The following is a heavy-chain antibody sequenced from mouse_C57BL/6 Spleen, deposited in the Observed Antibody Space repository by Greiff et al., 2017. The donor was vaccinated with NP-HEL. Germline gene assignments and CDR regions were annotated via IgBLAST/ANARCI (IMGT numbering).Heavy chain of an antibody. J-gene: IGHJ4*01. CDR2: IYPGDGDT. CDR3: ARGESNYYAMDY. V-gene: IGHV1-82*01. D-gene: IGHD2-5*01. Sequence: VKLQESGPELVKPGASVKISCKASGYAFSSSWMNWVKQRPGKGLEWIGRIYPGDGDTNYNGKFKGKATLTADKSSSTAYMQLSSLTSEDSAVYFCARGESNYYAMDYWGQGTSVTVSS. CDR1: GYAFSSSW.